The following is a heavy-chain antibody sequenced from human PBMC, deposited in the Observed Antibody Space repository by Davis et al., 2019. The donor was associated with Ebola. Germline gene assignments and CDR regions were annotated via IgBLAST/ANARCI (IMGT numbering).Heavy chain of an antibody. CDR2: LGTSADT. D-gene: IGHD1-26*01. CDR3: VQDTSNIWFDI. J-gene: IGHJ3*02. Sequence: GESLKISCAASGFIFGSYVMRWVLPPPRRGTQPVSTLGTSADTYCADSVKGRFTISRDNSKNTLYLQMNGLRVEDAAIYFCVQDTSNIWFDIWGQGTMDTVSS. V-gene: IGHV3-23*01. CDR1: GFIFGSYV.